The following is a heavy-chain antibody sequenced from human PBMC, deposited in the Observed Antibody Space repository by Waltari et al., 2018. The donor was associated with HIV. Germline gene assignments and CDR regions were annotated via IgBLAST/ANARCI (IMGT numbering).Heavy chain of an antibody. CDR3: TFLVLGGGTNAFDI. CDR1: GFNFRNAW. Sequence: EVHVVESGGGLVKPGGSLRLSCAASGFNFRNAWMNWVRQPPGKGLEWVGRIKGKSDAVTRDYAAPVKDRFNISRDDAGNMFFLQMSSLKTEDTGTYYCTFLVLGGGTNAFDIWGQGTKVIVSS. J-gene: IGHJ3*02. V-gene: IGHV3-15*01. CDR2: IKGKSDAVTR. D-gene: IGHD2-15*01.